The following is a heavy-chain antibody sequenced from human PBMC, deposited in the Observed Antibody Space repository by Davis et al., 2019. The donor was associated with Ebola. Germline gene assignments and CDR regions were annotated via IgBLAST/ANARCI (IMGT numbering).Heavy chain of an antibody. D-gene: IGHD2-2*02. Sequence: ASVKVSCKASGYTFTGYYMHWVRQAPGQGLEWMGWINPNSGGTNYAQKLQGRVTMTRDTSISTAYMGLSRLRSDDTAVYYCARDRPAAIRSVKWFDPWGQGTLVTVSS. CDR1: GYTFTGYY. CDR3: ARDRPAAIRSVKWFDP. V-gene: IGHV1-2*02. J-gene: IGHJ5*02. CDR2: INPNSGGT.